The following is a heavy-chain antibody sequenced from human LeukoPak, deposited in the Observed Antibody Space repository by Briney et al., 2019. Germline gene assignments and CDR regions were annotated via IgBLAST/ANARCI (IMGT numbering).Heavy chain of an antibody. CDR3: ARDGQLDF. CDR2: ISSDGREE. Sequence: ISSDGREEFYPDSVKGRFTISRDTSKNTLYPQMNTLRVEDTAVYYCARDGQLDFWGQGTLVTVSS. D-gene: IGHD6-6*01. V-gene: IGHV3-30*03. J-gene: IGHJ4*02.